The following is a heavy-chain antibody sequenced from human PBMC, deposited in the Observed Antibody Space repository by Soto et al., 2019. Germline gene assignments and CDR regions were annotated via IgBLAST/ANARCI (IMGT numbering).Heavy chain of an antibody. D-gene: IGHD3-22*01. CDR3: ARGAGYYDSSGYYGARYWFDP. Sequence: SVKVSCTSSGGTFSSYAISWVRQAPGQGLEWMGGIIPIFGTANYAQKFQGRVTITADESTSTAYMELSSLRSEDTAVYYCARGAGYYDSSGYYGARYWFDPWGQGTLVTVSS. V-gene: IGHV1-69*01. J-gene: IGHJ5*02. CDR2: IIPIFGTA. CDR1: GGTFSSYA.